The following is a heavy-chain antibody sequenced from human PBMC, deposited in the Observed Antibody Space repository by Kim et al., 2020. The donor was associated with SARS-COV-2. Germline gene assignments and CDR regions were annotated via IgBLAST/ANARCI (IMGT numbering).Heavy chain of an antibody. CDR3: ARAAGGNFGLPY. CDR2: INSDGSST. D-gene: IGHD6-13*01. J-gene: IGHJ4*02. Sequence: GGSLRLSCAASGFTFSSYWMLWVRQAPGKGLELVSRINSDGSSTNYADSVKGRFTISRDNAKNTLYLQMNSLRAEDTAVYYCARAAGGNFGLPYLGQGTLVTVSS. V-gene: IGHV3-74*01. CDR1: GFTFSSYW.